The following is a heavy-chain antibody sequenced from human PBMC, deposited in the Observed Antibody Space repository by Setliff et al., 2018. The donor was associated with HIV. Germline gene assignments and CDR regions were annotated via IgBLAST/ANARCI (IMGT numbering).Heavy chain of an antibody. D-gene: IGHD4-17*01. CDR1: GFTFSGYG. CDR2: IKQDGSEK. J-gene: IGHJ4*02. CDR3: ARIPYSDSFFDS. Sequence: PGGSLRLSCAASGFTFSGYGMSWVRQAPGKGLEGGANIKQDGSEKFYMDSVKGRFTISRDNAKNSLYLQMNSLRVEDTAVYYCARIPYSDSFFDSWGQGTLVTVSS. V-gene: IGHV3-7*03.